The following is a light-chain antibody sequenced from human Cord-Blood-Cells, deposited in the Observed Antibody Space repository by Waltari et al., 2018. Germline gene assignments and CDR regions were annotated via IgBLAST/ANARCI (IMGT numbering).Light chain of an antibody. CDR1: SRDVGGYNY. CDR2: EVS. Sequence: QSALTQPASVSGSPGQSITISCTGTSRDVGGYNYVSWYQPHPGKAPKLMIYEVSKRPSGVTNRFSGSKSGNTASLTISGLQAEDEADYYCSSYTSSSTLVFGTGTKVTVL. J-gene: IGLJ1*01. CDR3: SSYTSSSTLV. V-gene: IGLV2-14*01.